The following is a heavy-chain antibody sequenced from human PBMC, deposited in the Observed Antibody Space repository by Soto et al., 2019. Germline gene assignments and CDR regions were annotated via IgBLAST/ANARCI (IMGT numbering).Heavy chain of an antibody. CDR1: GYTFTSYY. J-gene: IGHJ5*02. CDR2: INPSGGST. CDR3: ARGAVVVVAAANWFDP. V-gene: IGHV1-46*03. Sequence: ASVKVSCKASGYTFTSYYMHWVRQAPGQGLEWMGIINPSGGSTSYAQKFQGRVTMTRDTSTSTVYMELSSLRSEDTAVYYCARGAVVVVAAANWFDPWGQGTLVTVSS. D-gene: IGHD2-15*01.